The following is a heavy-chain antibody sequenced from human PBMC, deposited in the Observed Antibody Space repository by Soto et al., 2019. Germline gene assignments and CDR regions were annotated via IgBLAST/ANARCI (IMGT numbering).Heavy chain of an antibody. D-gene: IGHD6-13*01. CDR1: GGSFSGYY. CDR2: INHSGRT. J-gene: IGHJ1*01. Sequence: QVQLQQWGAGLLKPSETLSLTCAVYGGSFSGYYWSCIRQPPGKGLKWIGEINHSGRTNYNPSLKRRVTISVDTSKKQFSLKLGSVTAADTAVYYCARVVAAAIRSFQHWGQGTLVTVSS. CDR3: ARVVAAAIRSFQH. V-gene: IGHV4-34*01.